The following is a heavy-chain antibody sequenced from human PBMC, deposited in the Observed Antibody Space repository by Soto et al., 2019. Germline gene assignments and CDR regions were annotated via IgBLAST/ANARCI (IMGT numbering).Heavy chain of an antibody. Sequence: GGSLRLSCAASGFTFSSYSMNWVRQAPGKGLEWVSSISSSSSYIYYADSVKGRFTISRDNAKNPLYLQMNSLRAEDTAVYYCARASYYYDGSGYHGYWGQGTLVTVSS. CDR3: ARASYYYDGSGYHGY. CDR2: ISSSSSYI. D-gene: IGHD3-22*01. J-gene: IGHJ4*02. CDR1: GFTFSSYS. V-gene: IGHV3-21*01.